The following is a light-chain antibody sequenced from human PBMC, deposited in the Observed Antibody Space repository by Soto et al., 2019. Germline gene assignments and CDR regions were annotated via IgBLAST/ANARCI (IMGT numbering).Light chain of an antibody. V-gene: IGLV2-14*01. Sequence: QSALTQPASVSGSPGQSITISCTGTSSDVGGYNYVSWYQQHPGKAPKLMIYDVSNRPSGVSNRFSGSKSGNTASLTISGLQAEDEAHYYCNSYTSSSTYVFGTGTKVTVL. J-gene: IGLJ1*01. CDR2: DVS. CDR1: SSDVGGYNY. CDR3: NSYTSSSTYV.